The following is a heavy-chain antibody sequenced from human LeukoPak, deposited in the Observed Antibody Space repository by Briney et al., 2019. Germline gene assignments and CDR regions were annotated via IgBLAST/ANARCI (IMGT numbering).Heavy chain of an antibody. Sequence: ASVKVSCKASGYNFTGNFIHWVRQAPGQGLEWIGWINSNSGVTKYTQKFQGRITMTRDTSIRTAYMELRSLISDDTAMYYCVRSLVNWGRGTLVTVSS. CDR3: VRSLVN. D-gene: IGHD6-6*01. J-gene: IGHJ4*02. V-gene: IGHV1-2*02. CDR1: GYNFTGNF. CDR2: INSNSGVT.